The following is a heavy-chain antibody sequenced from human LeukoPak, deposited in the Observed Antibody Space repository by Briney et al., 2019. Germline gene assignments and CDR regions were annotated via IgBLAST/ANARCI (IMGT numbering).Heavy chain of an antibody. V-gene: IGHV3-21*01. J-gene: IGHJ5*02. D-gene: IGHD3-9*01. CDR1: GFTFSSYS. CDR3: ARERYFDWLLNWFDP. CDR2: ISSSSSYI. Sequence: PGGSLRLSCAASGFTFSSYSMNWVRQAPGKGLEWVSSISSSSSYIYYADSVKGRFTISRDNAKNSLYLQMNSLRAEDTAVYYCARERYFDWLLNWFDPWGQGTLVTVSS.